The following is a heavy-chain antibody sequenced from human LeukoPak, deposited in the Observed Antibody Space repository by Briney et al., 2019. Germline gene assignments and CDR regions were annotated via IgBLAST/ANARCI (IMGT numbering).Heavy chain of an antibody. CDR1: GFTFSSYA. D-gene: IGHD3-22*01. V-gene: IGHV3-23*01. Sequence: GGSLRLSCAASGFTFSSYAMSWVRQAPGKGLEWVSAISGSGGSTYYADSVKGRFTISRDNSKNTLYLQMNSLRAEDTAVYYCAKDWRCDSSGYADYWGQGTLVTVSS. J-gene: IGHJ4*02. CDR2: ISGSGGST. CDR3: AKDWRCDSSGYADY.